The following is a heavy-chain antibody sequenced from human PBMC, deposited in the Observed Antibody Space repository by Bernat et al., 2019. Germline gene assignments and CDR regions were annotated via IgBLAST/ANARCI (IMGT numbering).Heavy chain of an antibody. J-gene: IGHJ4*02. V-gene: IGHV3-30*18. CDR3: AKGVNSGYDGVTDY. D-gene: IGHD5-12*01. CDR2: ISYDGSNK. CDR1: GFTFSSYG. Sequence: PGGSLRLSCAASGFTFSSYGMHWVRQAPGKGLEWVAVISYDGSNKYYADSVKGRFTISRDNSKNTLYLQMNSLRAEDTAVYYCAKGVNSGYDGVTDYWGQGTLVTVSS.